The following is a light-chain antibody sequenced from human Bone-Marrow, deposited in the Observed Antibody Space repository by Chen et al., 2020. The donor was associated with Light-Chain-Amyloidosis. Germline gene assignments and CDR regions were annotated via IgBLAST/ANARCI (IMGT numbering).Light chain of an antibody. J-gene: IGKJ3*01. CDR3: QQYYNVPFT. V-gene: IGKV4-1*01. Sequence: DIVMTQSPDSLAVSLGERATINCKSSQSVLYSSNNQNYLTWYQQKPGQPPKLLIYFASTRESGVPDRFSGSGSGTDFTLTISSLQAKDVAVYYCQQYYNVPFTFGPGTKVDIK. CDR1: QSVLYSSNNQNY. CDR2: FAS.